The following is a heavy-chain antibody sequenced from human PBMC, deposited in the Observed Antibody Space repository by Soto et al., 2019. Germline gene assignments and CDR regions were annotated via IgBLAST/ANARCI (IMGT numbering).Heavy chain of an antibody. CDR2: ISGSGGST. V-gene: IGHV3-23*01. CDR1: GFTFSSYA. CDR3: ARDLETAMVAPSYYMDV. Sequence: GGSLRLSCAASGFTFSSYAMSWVRQAPGKGLEWVSAISGSGGSTYYADSVKGRFTISRDNSKNTLYLQMNSLRAEDTAVYYCARDLETAMVAPSYYMDVWGKGTTVTVSS. D-gene: IGHD5-18*01. J-gene: IGHJ6*03.